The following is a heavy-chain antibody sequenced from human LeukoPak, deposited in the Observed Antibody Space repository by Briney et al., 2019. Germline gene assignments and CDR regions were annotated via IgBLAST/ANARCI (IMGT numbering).Heavy chain of an antibody. Sequence: PGGSLRLSCAASGFTFSNAWMSWVRQAPGKGLEWVGRIKSKTDGGTTDYAAPVKGRFTISRDDSKSIAYLQMNSLKTEDTDVYYCTRDQTPYYWGQGALVTVSS. CDR3: TRDQTPYY. CDR1: GFTFSNAW. CDR2: IKSKTDGGTT. V-gene: IGHV3-15*01. J-gene: IGHJ4*02.